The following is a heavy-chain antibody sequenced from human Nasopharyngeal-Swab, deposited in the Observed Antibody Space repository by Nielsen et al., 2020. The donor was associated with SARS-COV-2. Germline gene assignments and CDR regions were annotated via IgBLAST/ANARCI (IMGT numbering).Heavy chain of an antibody. J-gene: IGHJ4*02. CDR2: IYYSGST. Sequence: SETLSLTCTVSGGSISSSSYYWGWIRQPPGKGLEWIGSIYYSGSTYYNPSLKSRVTISVDTSKNQFSLKLSSVTAADAAVYYCARHDSSGWYFDYWGQGTLVTVSS. V-gene: IGHV4-39*01. D-gene: IGHD6-19*01. CDR1: GGSISSSSYY. CDR3: ARHDSSGWYFDY.